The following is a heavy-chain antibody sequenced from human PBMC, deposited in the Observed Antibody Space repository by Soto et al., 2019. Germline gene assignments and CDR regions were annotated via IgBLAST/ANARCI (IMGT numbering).Heavy chain of an antibody. CDR3: AHTTSGYDRGYYYYYGMDV. D-gene: IGHD5-12*01. J-gene: IGHJ6*02. CDR1: GFSLSTSGVG. Sequence: QITLKESGPTLVKPTQTLTLTCTFSGFSLSTSGVGVGWIRQPPGKALEWLALIYWNDDKRYSPSLKSRLTITKDTSKHQVVLTMTNMDPVDTATYYCAHTTSGYDRGYYYYYGMDVWGQGTTVTVSS. CDR2: IYWNDDK. V-gene: IGHV2-5*01.